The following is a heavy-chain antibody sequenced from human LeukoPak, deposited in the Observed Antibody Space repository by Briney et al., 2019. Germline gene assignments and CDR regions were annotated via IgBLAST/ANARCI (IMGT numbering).Heavy chain of an antibody. CDR1: GGSISTRCYY. CDR3: ASLYFYGSGSFPNY. CDR2: IHDSGST. Sequence: SETLSLTCAVSGGSISTRCYYWGWIRQPPGKGLEWIGTIHDSGSTYYSPSLKSQVTISVDTSNNQFSLKLSSVTAGDTAVYYCASLYFYGSGSFPNYWGQGILVTVST. J-gene: IGHJ4*02. V-gene: IGHV4-39*01. D-gene: IGHD3-10*01.